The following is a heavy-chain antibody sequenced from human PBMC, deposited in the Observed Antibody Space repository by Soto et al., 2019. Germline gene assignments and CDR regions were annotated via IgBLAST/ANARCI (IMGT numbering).Heavy chain of an antibody. Sequence: GGSLRRSCAASGFTFSSYAMSWVRQAPGKGLEWVSAISGSGGSTYYADSVKGRFTISRDNSKNTLYLQMNSLRAEDTAVYYCANNYYGSGSYPYFDYWGQGTLVTVSS. CDR1: GFTFSSYA. D-gene: IGHD3-10*01. J-gene: IGHJ4*02. V-gene: IGHV3-23*01. CDR3: ANNYYGSGSYPYFDY. CDR2: ISGSGGST.